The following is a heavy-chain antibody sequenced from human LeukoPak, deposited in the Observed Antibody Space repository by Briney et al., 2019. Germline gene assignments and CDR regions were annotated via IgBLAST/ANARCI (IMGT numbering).Heavy chain of an antibody. V-gene: IGHV4-59*01. CDR3: ARKDYGDHRGFDY. D-gene: IGHD4-17*01. Sequence: SETLSLTCIVSGGSISSYFWSWIRQPPGKGLEYIGYIYYTGSTNYNPSLKSRVTISLDTSKNQLSLKLRSVTAADTAVYYCARKDYGDHRGFDYWGQGTLVTVSS. CDR1: GGSISSYF. J-gene: IGHJ4*02. CDR2: IYYTGST.